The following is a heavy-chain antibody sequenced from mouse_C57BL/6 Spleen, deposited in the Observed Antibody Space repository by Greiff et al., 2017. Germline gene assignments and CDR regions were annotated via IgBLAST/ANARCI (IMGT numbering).Heavy chain of an antibody. CDR1: GYTFTSYW. CDR3: ANYYGSSYWYFDV. J-gene: IGHJ1*03. CDR2: IHPNSGST. Sequence: VQLQQPGAELVKPGASVKLSCKASGYTFTSYWMHWVKQRPGQGLEWIGMIHPNSGSTNYNEKFKSKATLTVDKSSRTAYMQLSSLTSEDSAVYYCANYYGSSYWYFDVWGTGTTVTVSS. V-gene: IGHV1-64*01. D-gene: IGHD1-1*01.